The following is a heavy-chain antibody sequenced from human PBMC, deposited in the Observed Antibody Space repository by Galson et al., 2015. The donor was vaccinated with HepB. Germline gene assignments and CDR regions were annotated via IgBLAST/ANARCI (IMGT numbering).Heavy chain of an antibody. Sequence: SLRLSCAASGFTFSDYYMSWIRQAPGKGLEWVSYISSSGSTIYYADSVKGRFTISRDNAKNSLYLQVNSLRAEDTAVYYCARVGYSNYGYYYYMDVWGKGTTVTVSS. CDR2: ISSSGSTI. CDR3: ARVGYSNYGYYYYMDV. D-gene: IGHD4-11*01. CDR1: GFTFSDYY. V-gene: IGHV3-11*01. J-gene: IGHJ6*03.